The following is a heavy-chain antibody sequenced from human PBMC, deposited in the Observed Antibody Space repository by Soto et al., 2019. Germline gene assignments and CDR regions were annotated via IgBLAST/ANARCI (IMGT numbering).Heavy chain of an antibody. Sequence: GGSLRLSCVASGFNLSHPWMTWVRQAAGKGLEWVGRIKSRTDGGTADYAAPVKGRATISRDDSKNTVYLQMNSLKTEDTAVYYCTTGIYYDILTGYHNVAYWGQGALVTVSS. J-gene: IGHJ4*02. CDR1: GFNLSHPW. D-gene: IGHD3-9*01. V-gene: IGHV3-15*01. CDR3: TTGIYYDILTGYHNVAY. CDR2: IKSRTDGGTA.